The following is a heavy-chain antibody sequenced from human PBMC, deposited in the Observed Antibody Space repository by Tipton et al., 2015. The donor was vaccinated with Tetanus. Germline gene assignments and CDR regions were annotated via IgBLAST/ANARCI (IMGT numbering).Heavy chain of an antibody. CDR1: GGSISSYY. J-gene: IGHJ4*02. CDR3: ARGWGSSWYYFDN. CDR2: VHYSGST. V-gene: IGHV4-59*01. D-gene: IGHD6-13*01. Sequence: LRLSCTVSGGSISSYYWTWIRQPPGRGLEWIGYVHYSGSTNYSPSLRSRVTLSVDTSKNQFSLKLSSVTAADTAVYYCARGWGSSWYYFDNWGQGTLVTVSS.